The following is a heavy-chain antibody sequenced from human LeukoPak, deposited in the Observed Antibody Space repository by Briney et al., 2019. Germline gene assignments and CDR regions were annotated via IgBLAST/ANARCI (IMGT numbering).Heavy chain of an antibody. CDR1: GGSISSYY. Sequence: SETLSLTCTVSGGSISSYYWSWIRQPPGKGLEWIGYIYYSGSTNYNPSLKSRVTISVDTSKNQFSLKLSPVTAADTAVYYCARNLYCSGGSCYDAFDIWGQGTMVTVSS. D-gene: IGHD2-15*01. V-gene: IGHV4-59*01. CDR3: ARNLYCSGGSCYDAFDI. J-gene: IGHJ3*02. CDR2: IYYSGST.